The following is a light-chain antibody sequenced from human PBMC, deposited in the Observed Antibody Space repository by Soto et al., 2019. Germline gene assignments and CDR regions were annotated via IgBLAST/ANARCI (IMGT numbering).Light chain of an antibody. CDR1: QCISSY. Sequence: DMVLTQSPATLPLSPGERATLSRRARQCISSYLAWYQQQPRQALRPLIYDASNRATGIPARFSGSGSGTDFTLTISSLEPEDFAVYYCRQRSNWPLTFGGGTKVDIK. CDR2: DAS. CDR3: RQRSNWPLT. J-gene: IGKJ4*01. V-gene: IGKV3-11*01.